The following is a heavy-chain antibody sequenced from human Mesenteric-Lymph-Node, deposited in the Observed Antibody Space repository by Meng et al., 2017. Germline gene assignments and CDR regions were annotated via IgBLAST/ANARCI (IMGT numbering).Heavy chain of an antibody. Sequence: ASVKVSCKASGYTFTGYYMHWVRQAPGQGLEWMGRINPNSGGTNYAQKFQGRVTMTRDTSISTAYMELSRLRSDDTAVYYCARDRSPYYDILTGYDRGYYYYGTDVWGQGTTVTVSS. CDR1: GYTFTGYY. V-gene: IGHV1-2*06. D-gene: IGHD3-9*01. J-gene: IGHJ6*02. CDR3: ARDRSPYYDILTGYDRGYYYYGTDV. CDR2: INPNSGGT.